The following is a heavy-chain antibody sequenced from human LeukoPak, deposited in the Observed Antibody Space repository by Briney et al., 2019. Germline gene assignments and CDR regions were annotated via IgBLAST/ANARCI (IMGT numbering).Heavy chain of an antibody. J-gene: IGHJ4*02. CDR3: ATGSSSWYEQWLGNYFDY. D-gene: IGHD6-13*01. Sequence: GASVKVSCKVSGYTLTELSMHWVRQAPGKGLEWMGGFDPEDGETIYAQKFQGRVTMTEDTSTDIAYMELSSLRSEDTAVYYCATGSSSWYEQWLGNYFDYWGQGTLVTVSS. V-gene: IGHV1-24*01. CDR2: FDPEDGET. CDR1: GYTLTELS.